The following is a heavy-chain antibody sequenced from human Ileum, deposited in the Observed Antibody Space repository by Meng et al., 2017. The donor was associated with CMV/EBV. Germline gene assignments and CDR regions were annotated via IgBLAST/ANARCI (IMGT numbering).Heavy chain of an antibody. CDR1: GFSFSNYR. Sequence: LAGAASGFSFSNYRMNWVRQAPGKGLEWVASISTASSYIFYADSMKGRFTISRDNAKNSLYLQMDDLRVEDTAVYYCARGSGSYYDYWGQGTLVTVSS. D-gene: IGHD1-26*01. CDR3: ARGSGSYYDY. CDR2: ISTASSYI. J-gene: IGHJ4*02. V-gene: IGHV3-21*01.